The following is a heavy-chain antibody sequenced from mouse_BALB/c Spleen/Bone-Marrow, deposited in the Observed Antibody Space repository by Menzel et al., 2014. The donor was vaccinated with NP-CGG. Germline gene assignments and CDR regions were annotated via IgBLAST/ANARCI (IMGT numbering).Heavy chain of an antibody. V-gene: IGHV7-3*02. CDR3: ARSLYPRAMDY. J-gene: IGHJ4*01. D-gene: IGHD2-1*01. CDR1: GFTFTDYY. Sequence: EVKVEESGGGLVQPGGSLRLSCATSGFTFTDYYMSWVRQPPGKALEWLGFIRNKANAYTTEYSASVKGRLTISRDNSQSILYLQMNILRAEDSATYYCARSLYPRAMDYWGQGTSVTVSS. CDR2: IRNKANAYTT.